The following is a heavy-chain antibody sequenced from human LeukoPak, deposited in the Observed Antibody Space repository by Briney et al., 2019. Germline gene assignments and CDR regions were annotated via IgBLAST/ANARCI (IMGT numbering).Heavy chain of an antibody. D-gene: IGHD3-22*01. Sequence: SETLSLTCTVSGGSISSNSYYWGWIRQPPGKGLEWIGSFSYSGSTYYNPSLKSRVTISVDTSKNQFSLKLSSVTAADTAVYYCARGLSNYYDSSGHVDIWGQGTMVTVSS. CDR3: ARGLSNYYDSSGHVDI. J-gene: IGHJ3*02. CDR1: GGSISSNSYY. V-gene: IGHV4-39*07. CDR2: FSYSGST.